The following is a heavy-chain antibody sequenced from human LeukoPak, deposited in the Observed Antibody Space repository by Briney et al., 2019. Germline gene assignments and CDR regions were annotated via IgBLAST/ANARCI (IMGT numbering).Heavy chain of an antibody. V-gene: IGHV3-11*01. CDR3: AKDRYVVVVPAATPPDAFDI. D-gene: IGHD2-2*01. Sequence: GGSLRLSCAASGFTFSDYYMSWIRQAPGKGLEWVSYISSSGSTIYYADSVKGRFTISRDNSKNTLYLQMNSLRAEDTAVYYCAKDRYVVVVPAATPPDAFDIWGQGTMVTVSS. J-gene: IGHJ3*02. CDR1: GFTFSDYY. CDR2: ISSSGSTI.